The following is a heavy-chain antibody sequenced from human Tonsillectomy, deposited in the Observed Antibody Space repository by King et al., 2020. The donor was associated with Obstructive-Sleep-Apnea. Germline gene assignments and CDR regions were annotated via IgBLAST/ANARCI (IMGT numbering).Heavy chain of an antibody. CDR1: GGSISSYY. J-gene: IGHJ6*02. CDR3: ARDPRGATRPYYYGMDV. CDR2: IYHSGST. V-gene: IGHV4-59*01. D-gene: IGHD1-26*01. Sequence: QLQESGPGLVKPSETLSLTCTVSGGSISSYYWGWIRQPPGKGLEWIGYIYHSGSTNYNPSLNSLVTISVDTSKNQVSLKLSSVTAADTAVYYCARDPRGATRPYYYGMDVWGQGTTVTVSS.